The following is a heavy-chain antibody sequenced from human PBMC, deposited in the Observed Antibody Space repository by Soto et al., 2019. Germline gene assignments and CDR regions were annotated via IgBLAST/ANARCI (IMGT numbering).Heavy chain of an antibody. V-gene: IGHV3-23*01. CDR2: ISGSGVGT. CDR3: ANRGTSVTTPRTPYYYMDV. Sequence: GVSLRLSCAASGFTFSSYAMSWVRQAPGKGLEWVSSISGSGVGTYYADSVKGRFTISRDNSKNTLFLQMSSLRAEDTAVYYCANRGTSVTTPRTPYYYMDVWGKGTTVTVSS. D-gene: IGHD3-22*01. J-gene: IGHJ6*03. CDR1: GFTFSSYA.